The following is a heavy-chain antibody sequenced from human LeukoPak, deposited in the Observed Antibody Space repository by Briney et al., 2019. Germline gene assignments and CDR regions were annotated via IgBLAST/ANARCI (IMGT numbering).Heavy chain of an antibody. CDR1: GFTFGDYA. V-gene: IGHV3-9*01. D-gene: IGHD3-22*01. CDR2: ITWNGATI. CDR3: AKGPKYYYDSSGYVDY. Sequence: GGSLRLSCAVSGFTFGDYAMHWVRQAQGKGLEWVSGITWNGATIAYADSVKGRFTISRDNAKNSLYLQMNSLRAEDTALYYCAKGPKYYYDSSGYVDYWGQGTLVTVSS. J-gene: IGHJ4*02.